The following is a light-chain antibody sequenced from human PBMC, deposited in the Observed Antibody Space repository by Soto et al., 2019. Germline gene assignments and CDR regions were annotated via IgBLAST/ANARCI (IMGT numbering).Light chain of an antibody. CDR2: YDY. V-gene: IGLV3-21*04. Sequence: SYDLTQPPSVSVAPGKTATITCGGNSIGTKSVHWYQQKPGQAPILVIYYDYNRPSGIPERFSGSNSGNTATLTISRVEAEDEADYYCQAWDSSSDYVFGTGTKLTVL. CDR3: QAWDSSSDYV. J-gene: IGLJ1*01. CDR1: SIGTKS.